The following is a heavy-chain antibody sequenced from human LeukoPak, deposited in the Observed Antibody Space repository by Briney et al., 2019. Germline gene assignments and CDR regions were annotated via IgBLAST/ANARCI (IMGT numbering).Heavy chain of an antibody. V-gene: IGHV3-48*01. D-gene: IGHD2-2*01. CDR2: ISTSSSTI. CDR1: GLTFSSYS. Sequence: GGSLRLSCAASGLTFSSYSMNWVRQAPGKGLEWVSYISTSSSTIYYADSVKGRFTISRDNAKNSLYLQMNSLRAEDTAVYYCARDPCSSTSCYVGWFDPWGQGTLVTVSS. CDR3: ARDPCSSTSCYVGWFDP. J-gene: IGHJ5*02.